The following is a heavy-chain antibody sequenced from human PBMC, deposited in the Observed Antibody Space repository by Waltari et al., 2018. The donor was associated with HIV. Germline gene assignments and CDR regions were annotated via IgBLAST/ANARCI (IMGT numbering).Heavy chain of an antibody. CDR3: ATSSSADAH. V-gene: IGHV3-7*03. CDR2: IKYDGTER. J-gene: IGHJ4*02. D-gene: IGHD2-2*01. Sequence: EEQLVESGGGLVQPGESLRLSCVASGFTFTSNWMRWFRQAPGKGLEWVASIKYDGTERKYADSGKGRFTISRDNAKTSLFLEMHNLRVEDTGIYSCATSSSADAHWGQGTLVTVSS. CDR1: GFTFTSNW.